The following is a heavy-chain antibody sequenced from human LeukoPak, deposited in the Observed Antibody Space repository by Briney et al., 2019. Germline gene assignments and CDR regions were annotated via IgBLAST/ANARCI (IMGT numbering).Heavy chain of an antibody. D-gene: IGHD3-10*01. V-gene: IGHV4-61*02. Sequence: SETLSLTCTVSGGSISSGSYYWSWIRQPAGKGLEWIGRIYTSGSTNYNPSLKSRVTISVDTSKNQFSLKLSSVTAADTAVYYCARALWFGESYAFDIWGQGTMVTVSS. J-gene: IGHJ3*02. CDR2: IYTSGST. CDR3: ARALWFGESYAFDI. CDR1: GGSISSGSYY.